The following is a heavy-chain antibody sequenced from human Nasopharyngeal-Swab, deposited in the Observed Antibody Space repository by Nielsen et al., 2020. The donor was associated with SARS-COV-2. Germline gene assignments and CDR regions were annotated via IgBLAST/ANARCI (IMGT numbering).Heavy chain of an antibody. J-gene: IGHJ4*02. CDR2: IYTSGST. Sequence: SETLSLTCTVSGGSISSYYWSWIRQPAGKGLEWIGRIYTSGSTNYNPSLKSRVTMSVDTSKNQFSLKLSSVTAADTAVYYCARPYGEVVTAIGGDYYFDYWGQGTLVTVSS. D-gene: IGHD2-21*02. CDR1: GGSISSYY. CDR3: ARPYGEVVTAIGGDYYFDY. V-gene: IGHV4-4*07.